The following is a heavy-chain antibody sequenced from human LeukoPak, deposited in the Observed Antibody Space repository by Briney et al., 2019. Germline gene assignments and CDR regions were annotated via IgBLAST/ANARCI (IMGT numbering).Heavy chain of an antibody. CDR3: ARGQLDEDDAFDI. D-gene: IGHD1-1*01. CDR1: GHTFTSYG. CDR2: INPDSGGT. Sequence: GASVKVSCKASGHTFTSYGISWVRQAPGQGLEWMGWINPDSGGTNYAQKFRGRVTMTWDTSISTAYMELSSLRSEDTAVYYCARGQLDEDDAFDIWGQGTMVTVSS. J-gene: IGHJ3*02. V-gene: IGHV1-2*02.